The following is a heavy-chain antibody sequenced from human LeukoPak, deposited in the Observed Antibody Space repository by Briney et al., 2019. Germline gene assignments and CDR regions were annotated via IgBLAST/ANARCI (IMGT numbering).Heavy chain of an antibody. J-gene: IGHJ4*02. CDR2: VSSNAYNT. CDR3: ARGRYYDTSGYPSFDY. V-gene: IGHV3-64*01. Sequence: GGSLRLSCAASGFTFSSYGMHWVRQAPGKGLEYVSTVSSNAYNTYYANSVKGRFTISRDNPKNTLYLQMGSLRVEDMAVYYCARGRYYDTSGYPSFDYWGQGTLVTVSS. D-gene: IGHD3-22*01. CDR1: GFTFSSYG.